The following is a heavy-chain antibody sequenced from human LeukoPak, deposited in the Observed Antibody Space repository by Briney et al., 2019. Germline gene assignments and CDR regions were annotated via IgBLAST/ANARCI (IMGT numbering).Heavy chain of an antibody. CDR3: AKSHDYGDYGEFDY. CDR2: ISAYNGNT. J-gene: IGHJ4*02. V-gene: IGHV1-18*01. Sequence: ASVKVSCKASGYTFTSYGISWVRQAPGQWLEWMGWISAYNGNTNYAQKLQGRVTMTTDTSTSTAYMELRSLRSDDTAVYYCAKSHDYGDYGEFDYWGQGTLVTVSS. D-gene: IGHD4-17*01. CDR1: GYTFTSYG.